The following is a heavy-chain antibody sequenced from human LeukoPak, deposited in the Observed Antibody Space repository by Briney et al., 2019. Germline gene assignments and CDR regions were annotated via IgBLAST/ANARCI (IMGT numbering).Heavy chain of an antibody. CDR2: IYYSGST. Sequence: SETLSLTCSVSGGSISSKNDYWGWIRQPPGKGLEWIGYIYYSGSTNYNPSLKSRVTISVDTSKNQFSLKLSSVTAADTAVYYCASQNSGSYGYFDYWGQGTLVTVSS. CDR1: GGSISSKNDY. J-gene: IGHJ4*02. D-gene: IGHD1-26*01. CDR3: ASQNSGSYGYFDY. V-gene: IGHV4-61*05.